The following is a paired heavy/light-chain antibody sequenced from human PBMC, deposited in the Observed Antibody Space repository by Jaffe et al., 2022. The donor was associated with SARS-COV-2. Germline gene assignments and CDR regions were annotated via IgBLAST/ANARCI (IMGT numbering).Light chain of an antibody. Sequence: SYVLTQPPSVSEAPGQTARITCGGDNIAKKSVHWYQQRPGQAPMLVIHYDRGRPSGIPERFSGSNSGNTATLTISRVEAGDEADYYCQVWDNGRHHVVFGGGTKLTV. CDR3: QVWDNGRHHVV. CDR1: NIAKKS. V-gene: IGLV3-21*04. CDR2: YDR. J-gene: IGLJ3*02.
Heavy chain of an antibody. Sequence: EVQLVESGGGLVQPGGSLRLSCGASGFTFSNYNMNWVRQAPGKGLEWLSYISSGSSTIYYADSLKGRFTISRDNAKNSLYLQMNNLRGEDTAVYYCARAGEVGGYIPFDFWGQGTLVSVSS. V-gene: IGHV3-48*01. J-gene: IGHJ4*02. D-gene: IGHD7-27*01. CDR2: ISSGSSTI. CDR1: GFTFSNYN. CDR3: ARAGEVGGYIPFDF.